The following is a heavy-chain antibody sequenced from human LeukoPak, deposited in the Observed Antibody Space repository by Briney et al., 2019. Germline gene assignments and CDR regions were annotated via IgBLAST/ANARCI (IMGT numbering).Heavy chain of an antibody. CDR3: ARDQNNWNTPYYYYYGMDA. CDR1: GYTFTGYY. Sequence: ASVKVSCKASGYTFTGYYMHWVRQAPGQGLEWMGWINPNSGGTNYAQKFQGWVTMTRDTSISTAYMELSRLRSDDTAVYYCARDQNNWNTPYYYYYGMDAWGQGTTVTVSS. J-gene: IGHJ6*02. V-gene: IGHV1-2*04. D-gene: IGHD1/OR15-1a*01. CDR2: INPNSGGT.